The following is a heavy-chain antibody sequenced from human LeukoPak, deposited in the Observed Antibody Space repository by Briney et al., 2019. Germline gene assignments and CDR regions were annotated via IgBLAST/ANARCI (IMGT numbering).Heavy chain of an antibody. Sequence: GGTLTLSCAASGFTFSSYDMNWVRQAPGKGLEWVSYISSSGSTIYYADSVKGRFTISRDNAKNSLYLQMNSLRAEDTAVYYCAELGITMIGGVWGKGNTVTISS. V-gene: IGHV3-48*03. CDR2: ISSSGSTI. CDR1: GFTFSSYD. CDR3: AELGITMIGGV. J-gene: IGHJ6*04. D-gene: IGHD3-10*02.